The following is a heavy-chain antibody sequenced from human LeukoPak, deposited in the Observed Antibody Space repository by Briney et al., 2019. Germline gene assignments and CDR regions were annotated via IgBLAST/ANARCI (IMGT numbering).Heavy chain of an antibody. CDR2: ISAYNGNT. V-gene: IGHV1-18*01. D-gene: IGHD2-2*01. Sequence: ASVKVSCKASGYTFTSYGISWVRQAPGQGLEWMGWISAYNGNTNYAQKLQGRVTMTTDTSTSTAYMELRSLRSDDTAVYYCAREDIVVVPAAKDLYYYYYMDVWAKGPRSPSP. J-gene: IGHJ6*03. CDR1: GYTFTSYG. CDR3: AREDIVVVPAAKDLYYYYYMDV.